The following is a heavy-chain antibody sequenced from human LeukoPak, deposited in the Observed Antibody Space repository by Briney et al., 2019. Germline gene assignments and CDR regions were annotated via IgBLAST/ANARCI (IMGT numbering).Heavy chain of an antibody. J-gene: IGHJ4*02. D-gene: IGHD3-9*01. CDR3: ARDLRYFSL. Sequence: SQTLSLTCTVSGGSISSSSYYWGWIRQPPGEGLEWIGSISYSGNTYYNPSLKSRVTIPVDTSKNQFSLKLSSVTAADTAVYYCARDLRYFSLWGQGTLVTVSS. CDR2: ISYSGNT. V-gene: IGHV4-39*02. CDR1: GGSISSSSYY.